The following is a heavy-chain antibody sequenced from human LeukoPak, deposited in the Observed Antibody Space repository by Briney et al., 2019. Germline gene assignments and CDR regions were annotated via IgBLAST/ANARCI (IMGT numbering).Heavy chain of an antibody. D-gene: IGHD4-4*01. V-gene: IGHV4-4*07. Sequence: SETLSLTCTVSGNSISSYYWSWIRQPAGKGLEWIGRIYTSGSTNYNPSLKSRVTISVDTSKNQFSLKLSSVTAADTAVYYCARQTPYSRNPYFDYWGQGTLVTVSS. CDR1: GNSISSYY. J-gene: IGHJ4*02. CDR3: ARQTPYSRNPYFDY. CDR2: IYTSGST.